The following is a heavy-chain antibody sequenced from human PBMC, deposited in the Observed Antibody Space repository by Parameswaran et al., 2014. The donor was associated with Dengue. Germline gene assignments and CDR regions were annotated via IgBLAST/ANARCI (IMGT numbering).Heavy chain of an antibody. CDR2: IYYDGNT. D-gene: IGHD3-3*01. V-gene: IGHV4-39*01. J-gene: IGHJ5*02. Sequence: WIRQPPGKGLEWIATIYYDGNTYYNPSLKSRVAISADTSKNQFSLNLSSVTVGDTAMYYCARRDFWSGYYGGFDPWGPGEPWSPSPQ. CDR3: ARRDFWSGYYGGFDP.